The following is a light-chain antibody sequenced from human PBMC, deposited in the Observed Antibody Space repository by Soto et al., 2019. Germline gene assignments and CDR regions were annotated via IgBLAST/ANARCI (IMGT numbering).Light chain of an antibody. Sequence: QPVLTQSPSVSGAPGQRVTISCTGSSSNIGAGYDVHWYQQLPRTVPKLLIYGTSNRPSGVPDRFSGSKSGTSASLAITGLQAEDEADYYCQSYDSSLSGVVFGGGTKVTVL. V-gene: IGLV1-40*01. CDR2: GTS. CDR1: SSNIGAGYD. CDR3: QSYDSSLSGVV. J-gene: IGLJ2*01.